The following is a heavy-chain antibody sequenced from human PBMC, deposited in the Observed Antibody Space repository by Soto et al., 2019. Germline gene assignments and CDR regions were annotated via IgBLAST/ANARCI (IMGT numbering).Heavy chain of an antibody. CDR3: ARALNYGSGLGP. D-gene: IGHD3-10*01. CDR1: GDSISRGAYY. V-gene: IGHV4-31*03. Sequence: QVQLQESGPGLVKPSQTLSLTCTVSGDSISRGAYYWTWIRQHPGKGLEWIGYIYYGGSTSYNPSRMGRVTISLDTSQNQFSLKMTSVTAADTAVYFCARALNYGSGLGPWGQGTLVTVSS. CDR2: IYYGGST. J-gene: IGHJ5*02.